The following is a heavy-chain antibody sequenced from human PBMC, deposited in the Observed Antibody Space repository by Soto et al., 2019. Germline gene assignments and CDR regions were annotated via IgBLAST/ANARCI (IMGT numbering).Heavy chain of an antibody. J-gene: IGHJ5*02. CDR3: ARGSAPRGWFDP. CDR2: ISSSGSTI. CDR1: GFTFSSYE. D-gene: IGHD3-10*01. V-gene: IGHV3-48*03. Sequence: GGSLRLSCAASGFTFSSYEMNWVRQAPGKGLEWVSYISSSGSTIYYADSVKGRFTISRDNAKNSLYLQMNSLRAEDTAVYYCARGSAPRGWFDPWGQGTLVTSPQ.